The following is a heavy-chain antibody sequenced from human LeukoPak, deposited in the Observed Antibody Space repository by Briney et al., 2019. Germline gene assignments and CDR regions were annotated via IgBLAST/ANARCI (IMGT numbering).Heavy chain of an antibody. V-gene: IGHV3-11*04. CDR2: ISSSGSTI. Sequence: GGSLRLSCAASGFTFSNAWMSWVRQAPGKGLEWVSYISSSGSTIYYADSVKGRFTISRDNAKNTLYLQMNSLRAEDTAVYYCASGKDSFDYWGQGTLVTVSS. D-gene: IGHD4-23*01. J-gene: IGHJ4*02. CDR3: ASGKDSFDY. CDR1: GFTFSNAW.